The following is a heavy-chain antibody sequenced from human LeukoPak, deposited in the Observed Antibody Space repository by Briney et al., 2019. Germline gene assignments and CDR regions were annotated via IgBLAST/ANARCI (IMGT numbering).Heavy chain of an antibody. CDR2: INHSGST. D-gene: IGHD1-26*01. CDR1: GGSFSGYY. CDR3: ARGAREVYYYYYYYMDV. Sequence: SETLSLTCAVYGGSFSGYYWSWIRQPPGKGLEWIGEINHSGSTNYNPSLKSRVTISVDTSKNQFSLKLSSVTAADTAVYYCARGAREVYYYYYYYMDVWGKGTTVTISS. V-gene: IGHV4-34*01. J-gene: IGHJ6*03.